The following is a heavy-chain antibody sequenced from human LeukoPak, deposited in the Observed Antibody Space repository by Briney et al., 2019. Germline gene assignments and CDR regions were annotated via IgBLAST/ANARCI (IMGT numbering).Heavy chain of an antibody. CDR2: IYHSGST. Sequence: PSGTLSLTCAVSGGSITSSNWWNWVRQPPGKGLEWIGEIYHSGSTNYNPSLKSRVTISVDKSKNQFSLKLSSVTAADTAVYYCARLQATFPSYYFDYWGQGTLVTVSS. J-gene: IGHJ4*02. V-gene: IGHV4-4*02. D-gene: IGHD5-12*01. CDR3: ARLQATFPSYYFDY. CDR1: GGSITSSNW.